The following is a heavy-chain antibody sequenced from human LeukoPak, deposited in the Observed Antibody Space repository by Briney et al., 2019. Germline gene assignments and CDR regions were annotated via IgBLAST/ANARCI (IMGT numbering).Heavy chain of an antibody. CDR2: IYPGDSDT. V-gene: IGHV5-51*01. CDR3: VRTAAGTSEYFQH. Sequence: GESLKISCKGSGYSFTSYWIVWVRQMPGKGLEWMGIIYPGDSDTRYSPSFQGQVTISADKSISTAYLQWSSLKASDTAMYYCVRTAAGTSEYFQHWGQGTLVTVSS. J-gene: IGHJ1*01. CDR1: GYSFTSYW. D-gene: IGHD6-13*01.